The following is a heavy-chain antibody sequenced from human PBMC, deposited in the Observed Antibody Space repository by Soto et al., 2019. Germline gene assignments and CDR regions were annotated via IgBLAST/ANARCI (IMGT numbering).Heavy chain of an antibody. CDR2: INHSGST. D-gene: IGHD3-10*01. CDR3: ASQFFTYYYGSGSYYKYYYYGMDV. Sequence: SETLCLTCAVXGGSFSGYYWSGIRQPPGKGLEWIGEINHSGSTNYNPSLKSRVTISVDTSKNQFSLKLSSVTAADTAVYYCASQFFTYYYGSGSYYKYYYYGMDVWGQGTTVTVSS. V-gene: IGHV4-34*01. CDR1: GGSFSGYY. J-gene: IGHJ6*02.